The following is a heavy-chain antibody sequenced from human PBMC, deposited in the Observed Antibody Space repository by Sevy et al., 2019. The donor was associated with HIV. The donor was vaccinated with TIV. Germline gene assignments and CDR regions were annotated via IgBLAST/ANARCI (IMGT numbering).Heavy chain of an antibody. CDR1: GFTFSSYA. Sequence: GGSLRLSCAASGFTFSSYAMSWVRQAPGKGLEWVSSISGSGLSTYYAHSVKGRFTISRDNSKNTLYLQMNSLRAEDTAVYYCAKSGNIPVGIAVAGPYDAFFDYWGQGTLVTVSS. V-gene: IGHV3-23*01. CDR3: AKSGNIPVGIAVAGPYDAFFDY. CDR2: ISGSGLST. D-gene: IGHD6-19*01. J-gene: IGHJ4*02.